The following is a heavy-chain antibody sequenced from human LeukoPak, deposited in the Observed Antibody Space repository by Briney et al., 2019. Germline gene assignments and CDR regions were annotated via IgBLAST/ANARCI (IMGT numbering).Heavy chain of an antibody. CDR1: GFTFSDYY. CDR3: ARGLDWSVPDAFDI. D-gene: IGHD3-9*01. CDR2: ISSSGSTM. J-gene: IGHJ3*02. V-gene: IGHV3-11*01. Sequence: PGGSLRLSCAASGFTFSDYYMSWIRQAPGKGLEWVSYISSSGSTMYYADSVKGRFTISRDNAKNSLYLQMNSLRAEDTAVYYCARGLDWSVPDAFDIWGQGTMVTVSS.